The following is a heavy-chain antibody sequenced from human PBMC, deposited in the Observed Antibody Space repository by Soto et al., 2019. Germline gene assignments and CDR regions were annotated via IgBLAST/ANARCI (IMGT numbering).Heavy chain of an antibody. CDR1: GFTFSSYG. D-gene: IGHD6-19*01. Sequence: PGGSLRLSCAASGFTFSSYGMHWVRQAPGKGLEWVAVISYDGSNKYYADSVKGRFTISRDNSKNTLYLQMNSLRAEDTAVYYCAKDLRSHRRRDWFDPWGQGTLVTVSS. V-gene: IGHV3-30*18. CDR2: ISYDGSNK. CDR3: AKDLRSHRRRDWFDP. J-gene: IGHJ5*02.